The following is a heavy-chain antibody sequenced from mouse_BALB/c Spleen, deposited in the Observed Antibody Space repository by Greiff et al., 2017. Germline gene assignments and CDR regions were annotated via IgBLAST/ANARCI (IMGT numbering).Heavy chain of an antibody. CDR1: GYTFTSYY. CDR2: INPSNGGT. CDR3: TCYYGNYYAMDY. J-gene: IGHJ4*01. D-gene: IGHD1-1*02. V-gene: IGHV1S81*02. Sequence: QVQLQQPGAELVKPGASVKLSCKASGYTFTSYYMYWVKQRPGQGLEWIGGINPSNGGTNFNEKFKSKATLTVDKSSSTAYMQLSSLTSEDSAVYYCTCYYGNYYAMDYWGQGTSVTVSS.